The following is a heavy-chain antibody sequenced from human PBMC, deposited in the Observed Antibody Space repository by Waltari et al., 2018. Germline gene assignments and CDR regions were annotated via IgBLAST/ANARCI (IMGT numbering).Heavy chain of an antibody. CDR2: IIPIFGTA. Sequence: QVQLVQSGAEVKKPGSSVKVSCKASGGTFSSYALSRVRTAPGQGLEWMGGIIPIFGTANYAQKFQGRVTITADESTSTAYMELSSLRSEDTAVYYCARRPRSSSENWFDPWGQGTLVTVSS. J-gene: IGHJ5*02. V-gene: IGHV1-69*13. CDR3: ARRPRSSSENWFDP. D-gene: IGHD6-6*01. CDR1: GGTFSSYA.